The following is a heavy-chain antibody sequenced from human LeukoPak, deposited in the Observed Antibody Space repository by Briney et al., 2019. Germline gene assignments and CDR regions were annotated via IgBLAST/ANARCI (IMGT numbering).Heavy chain of an antibody. J-gene: IGHJ3*02. CDR3: AKDLVAFDI. V-gene: IGHV3-23*01. CDR1: GFTFSSYA. Sequence: GGSLRLSCADSGFTFSSYAMSWVRQAPGKGLEWVSVVSGSGSSTYYADSVKGRFTISRDNSRNTLYPQMNSLRAEDTAVYYCAKDLVAFDIWGQGTMVTVSS. CDR2: VSGSGSST.